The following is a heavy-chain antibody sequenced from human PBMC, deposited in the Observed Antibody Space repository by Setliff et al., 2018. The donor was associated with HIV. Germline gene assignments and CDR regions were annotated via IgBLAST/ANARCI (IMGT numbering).Heavy chain of an antibody. CDR2: IYTSGST. J-gene: IGHJ5*02. CDR3: ARERSALLWKNWFDP. D-gene: IGHD3-10*01. CDR1: GGSISSGSYY. Sequence: PSETLSLTCTVSGGSISSGSYYWGWIRQPAGKGLEWIGHIYTSGSTNYNPSLKSRVTISVDTSKNQFSLKLSSVTAADTAVYYCARERSALLWKNWFDPWGQGTLVTVSS. V-gene: IGHV4-61*09.